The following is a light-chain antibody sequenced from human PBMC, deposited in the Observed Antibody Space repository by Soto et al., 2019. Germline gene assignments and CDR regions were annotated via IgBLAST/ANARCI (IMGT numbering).Light chain of an antibody. CDR3: QQSYSTLFT. CDR2: AAS. Sequence: DIQMTQSPSSLSAFVGDRVTITCRASQTIIRYLNWYQQKPGRATNLLIYAASSLQSGVPSSFSGSGSGTEFTLTITSLQPEDFATYYCQQSYSTLFTFGPGTKVEIK. CDR1: QTIIRY. J-gene: IGKJ3*01. V-gene: IGKV1-39*01.